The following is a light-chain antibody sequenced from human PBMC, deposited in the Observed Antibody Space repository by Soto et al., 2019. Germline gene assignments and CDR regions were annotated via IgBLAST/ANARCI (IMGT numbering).Light chain of an antibody. CDR1: QSVSAY. CDR2: GAS. Sequence: EIVMTQSPATLSVSPGERATLSCRASQSVSAYSAWYQQKPGQAPRLLIYGASTRATGIPARFSGSGSGTEFTLTISSLQSEDFAVYYCQQYNNWPRTFGQATKVDIK. V-gene: IGKV3-15*01. J-gene: IGKJ1*01. CDR3: QQYNNWPRT.